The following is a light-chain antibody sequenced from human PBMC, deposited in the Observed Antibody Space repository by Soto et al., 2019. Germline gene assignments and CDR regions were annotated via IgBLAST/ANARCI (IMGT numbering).Light chain of an antibody. CDR3: QQYNNWTIT. V-gene: IGKV1-33*01. CDR2: DAS. CDR1: QDISNY. Sequence: DVQMTQSPSSLAASVGDRVTITCQASQDISNYLNWYQQKPGKAPKLLIYDASNLETGVPSRFSGSVSGTEGTITISSLKSEDGAVYDCQQYNNWTITFGQGTRLEIK. J-gene: IGKJ5*01.